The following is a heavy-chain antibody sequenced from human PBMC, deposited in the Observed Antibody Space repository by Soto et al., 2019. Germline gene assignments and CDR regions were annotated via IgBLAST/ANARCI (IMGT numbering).Heavy chain of an antibody. Sequence: SETLSLTCTVSGGSISSSSYYWGWIRQPPGKGLEWIGSIYYSGSTYYNPSLKSRVTISVDTSKNQFSLKLSSVTAADTAVYYCAGSSGWNHFDYWGQGTLVTVSS. V-gene: IGHV4-39*01. J-gene: IGHJ4*02. CDR2: IYYSGST. D-gene: IGHD6-19*01. CDR1: GGSISSSSYY. CDR3: AGSSGWNHFDY.